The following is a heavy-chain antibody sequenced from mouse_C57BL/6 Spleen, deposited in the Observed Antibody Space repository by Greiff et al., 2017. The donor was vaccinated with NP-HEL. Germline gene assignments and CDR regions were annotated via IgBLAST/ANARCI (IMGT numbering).Heavy chain of an antibody. Sequence: VQLQQPGTELVKPGASVKLSCKASGYTFTSYWMHWVKQRPGQGLEWIGNINPSNGGTNYNEKFKSKATLTVDKSSSTAYMQLSSLTSEDSAVYYCARSSITTVVAPYYAMDYWGQGTSVTVSS. CDR2: INPSNGGT. CDR3: ARSSITTVVAPYYAMDY. CDR1: GYTFTSYW. J-gene: IGHJ4*01. D-gene: IGHD1-1*01. V-gene: IGHV1-53*01.